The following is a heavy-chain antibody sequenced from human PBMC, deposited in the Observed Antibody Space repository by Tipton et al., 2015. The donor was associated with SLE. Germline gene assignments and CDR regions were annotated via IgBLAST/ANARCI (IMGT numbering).Heavy chain of an antibody. J-gene: IGHJ4*02. Sequence: SLRLSCAASGFTFSSSSMNWVRQAPGKGLEWVSSISSSSSYIDYADSVKGRFTISRDSSKNTLYLQMNSLRAEDTAVYYCAKDRRRDNWNYLAAFDIWGQGTLVTVSS. D-gene: IGHD1-7*01. CDR1: GFTFSSSS. CDR2: ISSSSSYI. CDR3: AKDRRRDNWNYLAAFDI. V-gene: IGHV3-21*04.